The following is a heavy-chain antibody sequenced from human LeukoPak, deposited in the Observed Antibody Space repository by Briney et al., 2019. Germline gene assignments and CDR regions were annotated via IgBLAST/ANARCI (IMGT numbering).Heavy chain of an antibody. J-gene: IGHJ3*02. D-gene: IGHD5-18*01. CDR1: GFTFSSYA. CDR3: AREIVGGYSYGDAFDI. Sequence: TGGSLRLSCAASGFTFSSYAISWVRQAPGQGLEWMGRIIPILGIANYAQKFQGRVTITADKSTSTAYMELSSLRSEDTAVYYCAREIVGGYSYGDAFDIWGQGTMVTVSS. V-gene: IGHV1-69*04. CDR2: IIPILGIA.